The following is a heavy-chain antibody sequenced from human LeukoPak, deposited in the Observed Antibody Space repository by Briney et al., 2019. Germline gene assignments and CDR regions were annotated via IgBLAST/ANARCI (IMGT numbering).Heavy chain of an antibody. CDR3: AKDYNNFFDY. Sequence: PGGSLRLSCLASGFIFSSYGMHWVRQAPGKGLEWVAFIRYDGSNKYYADSVKGRFTISRDNSKNTLYLQMNSLRAEDTAVYYCAKDYNNFFDYWGQGTLVTVSS. D-gene: IGHD5-24*01. V-gene: IGHV3-30*02. J-gene: IGHJ4*02. CDR1: GFIFSSYG. CDR2: IRYDGSNK.